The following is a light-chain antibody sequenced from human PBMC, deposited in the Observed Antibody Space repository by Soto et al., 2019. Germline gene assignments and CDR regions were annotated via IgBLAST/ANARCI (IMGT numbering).Light chain of an antibody. CDR2: GAS. Sequence: DIQMTQSPSSLSALVGDTVTITCRASQGINNFLAWFQQKPGKAPKSLIYGASSLQSRVPSKFSGSGSDTGFTLTISSLQPEDSATYFCQQYHSYPVTFGGGTKVEIK. CDR1: QGINNF. CDR3: QQYHSYPVT. V-gene: IGKV1-16*02. J-gene: IGKJ4*01.